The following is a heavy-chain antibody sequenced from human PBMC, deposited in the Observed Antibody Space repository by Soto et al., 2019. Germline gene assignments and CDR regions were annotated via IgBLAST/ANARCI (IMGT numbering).Heavy chain of an antibody. D-gene: IGHD1-7*01. CDR1: GYTFTSYA. J-gene: IGHJ5*02. CDR2: INAGNGNT. Sequence: APVKVSCKASGYTFTSYAMHWVRQAPGQRLEWMGWINAGNGNTKYSQKFQGRVTITRDTSASTAYMELSSLRSEDTAVYYCARGRTGTTRFWRAWFDPWGEGTLVTVSA. V-gene: IGHV1-3*01. CDR3: ARGRTGTTRFWRAWFDP.